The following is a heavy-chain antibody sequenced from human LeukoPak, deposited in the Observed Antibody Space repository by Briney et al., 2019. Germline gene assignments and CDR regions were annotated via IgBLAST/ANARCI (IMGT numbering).Heavy chain of an antibody. Sequence: GGSLRLSCAVSGFTFRTYWMHWVRQVPGEGLVWVSRINEDGSITNYADSVKGRFSISRDNAKNTLYLQMNSLRAEDTAVYYCAKESIAAAGTFLDYWGQGTLVTVSS. CDR2: INEDGSIT. D-gene: IGHD6-13*01. CDR3: AKESIAAAGTFLDY. V-gene: IGHV3-74*01. CDR1: GFTFRTYW. J-gene: IGHJ4*02.